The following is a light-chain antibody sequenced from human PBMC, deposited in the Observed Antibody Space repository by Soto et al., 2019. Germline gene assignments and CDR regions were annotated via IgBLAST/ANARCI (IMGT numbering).Light chain of an antibody. CDR1: QSISSY. Sequence: MTQSPSSLSASVGDRVTITCRASQSISSYLNWYQQKPGQAPRLLIYGASTRATGIPARFSGSGSGTEFTLTISSLQSEDFAVYYCQQYNNWPLTFGQGTKVEIK. CDR2: GAS. V-gene: IGKV3-15*01. J-gene: IGKJ1*01. CDR3: QQYNNWPLT.